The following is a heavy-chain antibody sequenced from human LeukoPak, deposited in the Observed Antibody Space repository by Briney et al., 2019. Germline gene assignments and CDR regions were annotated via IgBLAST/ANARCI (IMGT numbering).Heavy chain of an antibody. Sequence: GGSLRLSCAASELTVTSNYMSWVRQAPGKGLEWVSAISGSGGSTYYADSVKGRFTISRDNSKNTLYLQMNSLRAEDTAVYYCAKDVDIVATTTITFDYWGQGTLVTVSS. CDR2: ISGSGGST. D-gene: IGHD5-12*01. J-gene: IGHJ4*02. CDR3: AKDVDIVATTTITFDY. V-gene: IGHV3-23*01. CDR1: ELTVTSNY.